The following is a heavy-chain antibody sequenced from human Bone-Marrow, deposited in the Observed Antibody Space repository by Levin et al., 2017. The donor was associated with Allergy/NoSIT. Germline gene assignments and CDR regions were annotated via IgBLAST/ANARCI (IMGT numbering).Heavy chain of an antibody. CDR3: ARGYYDSSGYYYPRPREAFAI. V-gene: IGHV1-2*02. D-gene: IGHD3-22*01. CDR2: ILPSSGDT. Sequence: ASVKVSCKTSGYTFTGYYIHWVRRAPGQGLEWMGWILPSSGDTKYAQKFQDRVTLTTDTSINTAYMELNTLRSDDTAVYYCARGYYDSSGYYYPRPREAFAIWGRGTMVTVSS. CDR1: GYTFTGYY. J-gene: IGHJ3*02.